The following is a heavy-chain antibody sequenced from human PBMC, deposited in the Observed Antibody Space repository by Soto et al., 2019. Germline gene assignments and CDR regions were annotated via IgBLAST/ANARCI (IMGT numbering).Heavy chain of an antibody. Sequence: VASVKLSCKASGYTFTDYYIHWVRNAPVQVIEWMCCINPNSGGTNYARSFRGMVTMTRDTYISTAYIEMSSLESDDTDVYYCARSRRGALYLLGLGSYYPPTDVGG. CDR1: GYTFTDYY. J-gene: IGHJ6*02. CDR2: INPNSGGT. D-gene: IGHD3-10*01. V-gene: IGHV1-2*02. CDR3: ARSRRGALYLLGLGSYYPPTDV.